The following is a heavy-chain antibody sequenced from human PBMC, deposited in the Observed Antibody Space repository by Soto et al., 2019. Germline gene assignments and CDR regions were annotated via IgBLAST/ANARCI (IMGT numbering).Heavy chain of an antibody. J-gene: IGHJ4*02. Sequence: GGSLRLSCAASGFTFSSYAMHWVRQAPGKGLEWVAVISYDVSNKYYADSVKGRFTISRDNSKNTLYLQMNSLRAEDTAVYYCARADSSGYYYGLFDCWGQGTLVTVSS. CDR3: ARADSSGYYYGLFDC. D-gene: IGHD3-22*01. CDR1: GFTFSSYA. CDR2: ISYDVSNK. V-gene: IGHV3-30-3*01.